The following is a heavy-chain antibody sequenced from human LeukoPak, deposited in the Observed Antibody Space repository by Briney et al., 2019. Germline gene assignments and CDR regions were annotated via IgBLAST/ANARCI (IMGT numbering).Heavy chain of an antibody. CDR3: ARDGYGDYCFDY. CDR2: INHSGST. J-gene: IGHJ4*02. D-gene: IGHD4-17*01. CDR1: GGSFSGYY. Sequence: PSETLSLTCAVYGGSFSGYYWSWIRQPPGKGLEWIGEINHSGSTNYNPSLKSRVTISVDTSKNQFSLKLSSVTAADTAVYYCARDGYGDYCFDYWGQGTLVTVSS. V-gene: IGHV4-34*01.